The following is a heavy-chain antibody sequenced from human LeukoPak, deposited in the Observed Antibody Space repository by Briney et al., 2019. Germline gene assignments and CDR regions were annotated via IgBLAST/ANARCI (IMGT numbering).Heavy chain of an antibody. J-gene: IGHJ4*02. V-gene: IGHV1-18*04. CDR2: ISAYNGNT. CDR1: GYIFTDYY. CDR3: AREVYYYDSSGYLN. Sequence: GASVKVSCKASGYIFTDYYMHWVRQAPGQGLEWMGWISAYNGNTNYAQKLQGRVTMTTDTSTSTAYMELRSLRSDDTAVYYCAREVYYYDSSGYLNWGQGTLVTVSS. D-gene: IGHD3-22*01.